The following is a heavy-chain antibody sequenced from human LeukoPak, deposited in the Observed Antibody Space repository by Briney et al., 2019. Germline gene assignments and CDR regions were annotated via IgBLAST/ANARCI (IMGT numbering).Heavy chain of an antibody. D-gene: IGHD2-15*01. V-gene: IGHV3-7*01. Sequence: PGGSLRLSCAASGFSFNYYWMSWVRQAPGKGLEWVARIKQDGSEKYYVDSVKGRFTISRDNAKNSLYLQMSSLRAEDTAVYYCARGYCTGGSCSKYDYWGQGTLVTVSS. J-gene: IGHJ4*02. CDR3: ARGYCTGGSCSKYDY. CDR2: IKQDGSEK. CDR1: GFSFNYYW.